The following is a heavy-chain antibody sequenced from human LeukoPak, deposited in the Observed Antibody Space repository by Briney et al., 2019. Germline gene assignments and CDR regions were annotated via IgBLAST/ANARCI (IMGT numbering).Heavy chain of an antibody. Sequence: GGSLRLSCTASGFTFSSYGMHWVRQAPGKGLEWVAVIWSDGSNKFYADSVKGRFTISRDNSRNTLYLQMNSLRAEDTAIYYCARASGPFDYWGQGTLVTASS. CDR2: IWSDGSNK. CDR3: ARASGPFDY. J-gene: IGHJ4*02. V-gene: IGHV3-33*01. CDR1: GFTFSSYG. D-gene: IGHD1-14*01.